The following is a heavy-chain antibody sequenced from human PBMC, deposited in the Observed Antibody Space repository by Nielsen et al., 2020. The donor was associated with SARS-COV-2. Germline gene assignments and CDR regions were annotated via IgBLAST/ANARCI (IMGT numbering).Heavy chain of an antibody. J-gene: IGHJ4*02. D-gene: IGHD2-21*02. CDR1: GFTFSDYY. V-gene: IGHV3-11*04. CDR2: ISSSGSTI. Sequence: GGSLRLSCAASGFTFSDYYMSWIRQAPGKGLEWVSYISSSGSTIYYADSVKGRFTISRDNAKNSLYLQMNSLRAEDTAVYYCAKDPSLGVTATFDYWGQGTLVTVSS. CDR3: AKDPSLGVTATFDY.